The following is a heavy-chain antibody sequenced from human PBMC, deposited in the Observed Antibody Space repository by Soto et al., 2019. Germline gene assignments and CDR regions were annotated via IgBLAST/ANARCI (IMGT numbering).Heavy chain of an antibody. CDR2: ISSSGSTI. CDR3: ARDHGTYYYYYYGMDV. Sequence: PGGSLRLSCAASGFTFSSYEMNWVRQAPGKGLEWVSYISSSGSTIYYADSVKGRFTISRANAKNSLYLQMNSLRAEDTAVYYCARDHGTYYYYYYGMDVWGQGTTVTVSS. J-gene: IGHJ6*02. V-gene: IGHV3-48*03. CDR1: GFTFSSYE. D-gene: IGHD1-7*01.